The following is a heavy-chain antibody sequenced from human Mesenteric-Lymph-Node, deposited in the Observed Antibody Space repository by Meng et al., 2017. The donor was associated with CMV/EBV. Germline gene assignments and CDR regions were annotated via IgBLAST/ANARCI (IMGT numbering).Heavy chain of an antibody. CDR1: GYTFTDYH. CDR2: INPNTGGT. V-gene: IGHV1-2*02. CDR3: ARGKWGCSTSSCYTFDI. J-gene: IGHJ3*02. D-gene: IGHD2-2*02. Sequence: ASVKVSCKASGYTFTDYHIHWVRQAPGQGLEWMGWINPNTGGTNYAEKFQGRVTMTRDTSINTAYMDLFGLRSDDSAVYYCARGKWGCSTSSCYTFDIWGQGTVVTVSS.